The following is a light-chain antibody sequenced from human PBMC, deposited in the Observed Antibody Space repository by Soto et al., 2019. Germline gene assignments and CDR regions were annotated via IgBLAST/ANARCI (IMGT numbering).Light chain of an antibody. J-gene: IGKJ4*01. Sequence: EILLTQSPATLSLSPGERATFSCRASQSVSSDLVWYQQKPGQAPRLLIYDASNRATGIPARFSGSGSGTDFTLTISRLEPEDFAVYYCQQYNNWPPLTFGGGTKVDI. V-gene: IGKV3-11*01. CDR1: QSVSSD. CDR2: DAS. CDR3: QQYNNWPPLT.